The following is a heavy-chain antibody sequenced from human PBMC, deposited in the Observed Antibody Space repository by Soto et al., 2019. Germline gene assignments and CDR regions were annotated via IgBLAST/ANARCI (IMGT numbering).Heavy chain of an antibody. V-gene: IGHV3-30*18. CDR3: AKDLGYCSGGSCYCFDY. CDR1: GFTFSSYG. CDR2: ISYDGSNK. J-gene: IGHJ4*02. D-gene: IGHD2-15*01. Sequence: QVQLVESGGGVVQPGRSLRLSCAASGFTFSSYGMHWVRQAPGKGLEWVAVISYDGSNKYYADSVKGRFTISRDNCKNTLYLQMNSLRAEDTAVYYCAKDLGYCSGGSCYCFDYWGQGTPVTVSS.